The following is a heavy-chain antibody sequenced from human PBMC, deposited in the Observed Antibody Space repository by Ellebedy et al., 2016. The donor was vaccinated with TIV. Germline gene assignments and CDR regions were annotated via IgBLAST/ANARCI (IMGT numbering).Heavy chain of an antibody. D-gene: IGHD3-22*01. CDR1: GYSFTSYW. CDR3: ARRNSSGYYYFDY. J-gene: IGHJ4*02. CDR2: IYPGDSDT. Sequence: GESLKISXKGSGYSFTSYWIGWVLQMPGKGLEWMGIIYPGDSDTRYSPSFQGQVTISADKSISTAYLQWSSLKASDTAMYYCARRNSSGYYYFDYWGQGTLVTVSS. V-gene: IGHV5-51*01.